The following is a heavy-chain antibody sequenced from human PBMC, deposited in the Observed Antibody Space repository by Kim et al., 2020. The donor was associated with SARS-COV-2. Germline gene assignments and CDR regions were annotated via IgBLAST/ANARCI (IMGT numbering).Heavy chain of an antibody. CDR3: ARDLFDPCSSTSCYPGYFQH. CDR1: GFTFSSYA. V-gene: IGHV3-30*04. D-gene: IGHD2-2*01. Sequence: GGSLRLSCAASGFTFSSYAMHWVRQAPGKGLEWVAVISYDGSNKYYADSVKGRFTISRDNSKNTLYLQMNSLRAEDTAVYSCARDLFDPCSSTSCYPGYFQHWGQGTLVTVS. CDR2: ISYDGSNK. J-gene: IGHJ1*01.